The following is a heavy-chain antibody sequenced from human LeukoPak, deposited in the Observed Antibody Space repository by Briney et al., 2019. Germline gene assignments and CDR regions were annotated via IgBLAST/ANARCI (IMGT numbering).Heavy chain of an antibody. CDR2: IWYDGSNK. V-gene: IGHV3-33*01. Sequence: PGGSLRLSCAASGFTFSSYGMHWVRQAPGKGLEWVGVIWYDGSNKYYADSVKGRFTISRDNSKNTLYLQMNSLRAEDTAVYYCARDGLYDSSGSDYWGQGTLVTVSS. D-gene: IGHD3-22*01. CDR1: GFTFSSYG. J-gene: IGHJ4*02. CDR3: ARDGLYDSSGSDY.